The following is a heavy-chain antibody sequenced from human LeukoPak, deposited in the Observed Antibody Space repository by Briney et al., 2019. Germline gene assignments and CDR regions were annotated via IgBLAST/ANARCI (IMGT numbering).Heavy chain of an antibody. CDR3: AGTGSGYSYGLENWFDP. CDR2: INPNSGGT. Sequence: PGGSLRLSCAASGFTFSSYVMHWVRQAPGQGLEWMGWINPNSGGTNYAQKFQGRVTMTRDTSISTAYMELSRLRSDDTAVYYCAGTGSGYSYGLENWFDPWGQGTLVTVSS. J-gene: IGHJ5*02. CDR1: GFTFSSYV. V-gene: IGHV1-2*02. D-gene: IGHD5-18*01.